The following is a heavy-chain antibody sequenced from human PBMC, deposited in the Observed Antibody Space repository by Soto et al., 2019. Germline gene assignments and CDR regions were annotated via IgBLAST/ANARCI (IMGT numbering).Heavy chain of an antibody. V-gene: IGHV3-30*03. D-gene: IGHD1-7*01. J-gene: IGHJ5*02. CDR3: TRDPNWNYRCPWFDP. CDR2: ISYDGSNK. CDR1: GFTFNIYG. Sequence: QVQLVESGGGVVQPGRSLRLSCAASGFTFNIYGIHWVRQAPGKGLEWVAVISYDGSNKYYADSVKGRFTISRDNSKNTVYLQMNSLRAEDTAVYYCTRDPNWNYRCPWFDPWGQGTLVTVSS.